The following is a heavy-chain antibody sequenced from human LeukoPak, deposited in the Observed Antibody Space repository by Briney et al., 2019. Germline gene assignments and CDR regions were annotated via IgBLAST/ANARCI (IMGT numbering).Heavy chain of an antibody. V-gene: IGHV3-23*01. D-gene: IGHD1-26*01. CDR3: AKRGPGALPGSYDH. Sequence: PGGSLRLSCVTSEFTFNDYAMNWVRQAPGKGLEWVSAIGANGATSYKDSVEGRFTISRDRANNAVHLQMNSLRAEDSATYYCAKRGPGALPGSYDHWGQGTLVTVSS. J-gene: IGHJ4*02. CDR1: EFTFNDYA. CDR2: IGANGAT.